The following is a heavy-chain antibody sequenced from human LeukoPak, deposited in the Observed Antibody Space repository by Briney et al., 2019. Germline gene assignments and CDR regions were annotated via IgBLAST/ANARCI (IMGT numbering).Heavy chain of an antibody. CDR2: INHSGST. D-gene: IGHD4-17*01. J-gene: IGHJ4*02. Sequence: SDTLSLTCALYGESFSVYYWRWIRHPPRGGLEWLGEINHSGSTNYNPSLKSRVTISVDASKNQFSLKLSSVTAADTAVYYCARGHTVNTPPLRYWGQGTLVTVSS. CDR3: ARGHTVNTPPLRY. V-gene: IGHV4-34*01. CDR1: GESFSVYY.